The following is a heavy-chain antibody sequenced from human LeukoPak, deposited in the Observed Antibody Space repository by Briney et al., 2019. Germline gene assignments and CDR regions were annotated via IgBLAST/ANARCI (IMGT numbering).Heavy chain of an antibody. CDR2: ITGSGGST. Sequence: GGSLRLSCAASGFTFSSYTMSWVRQAPGKGLEWVSAITGSGGSTYYADSVKGRFTISRDNSKNTLYLQMNSLRAEDTAVYYCAKEHYDFWSGSFYYYYGMDVWGQGTTATVSS. V-gene: IGHV3-23*01. CDR1: GFTFSSYT. CDR3: AKEHYDFWSGSFYYYYGMDV. D-gene: IGHD3-3*01. J-gene: IGHJ6*02.